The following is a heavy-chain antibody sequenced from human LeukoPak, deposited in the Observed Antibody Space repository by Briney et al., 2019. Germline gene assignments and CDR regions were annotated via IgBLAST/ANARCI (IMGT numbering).Heavy chain of an antibody. J-gene: IGHJ4*02. Sequence: GGSLRLSCTASGFTFSDYYMSWIRQAPGKGLEWVSYISKTDSSTNYADSVRGRFTISRDDAKSSLYLQMNSLRAADTAVYYCARGMLYYDYVWGSYRYPYYFDYWGQGTLVTVSS. CDR1: GFTFSDYY. D-gene: IGHD3-16*02. CDR2: ISKTDSST. V-gene: IGHV3-11*04. CDR3: ARGMLYYDYVWGSYRYPYYFDY.